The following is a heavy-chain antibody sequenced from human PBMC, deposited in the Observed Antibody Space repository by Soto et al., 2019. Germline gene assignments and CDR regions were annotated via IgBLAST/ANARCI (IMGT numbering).Heavy chain of an antibody. CDR3: AKDWRESLPGDAFDI. Sequence: QVQLVESGGGVVQPGRSLRLSCAASGFTFSTYGMHWVRQAPGKGLEWVGVITYDGSNKFYADSVKGRFTISRENSKNTLYLQMNSLRVEDGAVYYCAKDWRESLPGDAFDIWGQGTMVTVSS. J-gene: IGHJ3*02. D-gene: IGHD3-10*01. CDR2: ITYDGSNK. V-gene: IGHV3-30*18. CDR1: GFTFSTYG.